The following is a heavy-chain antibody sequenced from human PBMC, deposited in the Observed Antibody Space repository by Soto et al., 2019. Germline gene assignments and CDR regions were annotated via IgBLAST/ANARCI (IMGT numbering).Heavy chain of an antibody. CDR2: TSYDGTNK. CDR3: AKDLSGARWYYDALDV. J-gene: IGHJ6*02. V-gene: IGHV3-30*18. D-gene: IGHD2-15*01. Sequence: PGGSLRLSCAASGFTFGSYVMTWVRQAPGKGLEWVAGTSYDGTNKYYARSVQGRFTISRENSMKTLYLQMNSLRTEDTAVYYCAKDLSGARWYYDALDVWGQGTTVTVSS. CDR1: GFTFGSYV.